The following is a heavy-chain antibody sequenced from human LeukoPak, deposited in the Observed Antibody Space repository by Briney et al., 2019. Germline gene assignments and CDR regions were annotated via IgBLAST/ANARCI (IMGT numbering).Heavy chain of an antibody. V-gene: IGHV3-21*01. J-gene: IGHJ4*02. Sequence: GSLRLSCAASGFTFSSYSMNWVRQAPGKGLEWVSSISSSSSYIYYADSVKGRFTISRDNAKNSLYLQMNSLRAEDTAVYYCARHPYDILTGYEYYFDYWGQGTLVTVSS. CDR2: ISSSSSYI. D-gene: IGHD3-9*01. CDR1: GFTFSSYS. CDR3: ARHPYDILTGYEYYFDY.